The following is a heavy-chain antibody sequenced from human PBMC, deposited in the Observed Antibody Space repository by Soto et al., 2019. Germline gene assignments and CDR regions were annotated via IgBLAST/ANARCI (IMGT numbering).Heavy chain of an antibody. D-gene: IGHD3-10*01. CDR1: GFTLRGRS. V-gene: IGHV3-74*01. CDR2: IDNAGTDS. CDR3: ARGWFGPDV. J-gene: IGHJ6*04. Sequence: EVQLVESGGGLVQPGGSRSLSCAASGFTLRGRSMHWVRQAPGKGLVWVSGIDNAGTDSTYADSVKGRFTSSRDNAKNMLYLQMNSLRVEDTAVYYCARGWFGPDVWGKGTTVTVSS.